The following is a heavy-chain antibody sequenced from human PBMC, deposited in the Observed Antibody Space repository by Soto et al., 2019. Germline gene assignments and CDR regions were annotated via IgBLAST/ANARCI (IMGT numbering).Heavy chain of an antibody. J-gene: IGHJ4*02. CDR2: IYYSGST. V-gene: IGHV4-61*08. CDR1: GGSVSRGDYY. D-gene: IGHD6-19*01. CDR3: ARDRVGGGWLVVESD. Sequence: QVQLQESGPGLVKPSETLSLTCSVSGGSVSRGDYYWSWVRQPPGKGLEWIGYIYYSGSTKSSPSLKSRVTISVEKSKNQFSLKLSSVTAADTAVYYCARDRVGGGWLVVESDWGQGTLVTVSS.